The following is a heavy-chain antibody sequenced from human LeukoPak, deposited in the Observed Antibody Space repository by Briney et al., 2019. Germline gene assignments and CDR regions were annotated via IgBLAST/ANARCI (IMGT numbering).Heavy chain of an antibody. CDR3: ARDIRYSLLRYDVFDM. CDR1: GGSISSGGYS. J-gene: IGHJ3*02. CDR2: IYYSGST. V-gene: IGHV4-61*08. Sequence: SETLSLTCAVSGGSISSGGYSGSWIRQPPGKGLGWTGYIYYSGSTNYNPSLKSRVTISVETSKNQCSLKLSSVTAPDRAVYYCARDIRYSLLRYDVFDMGGKGTMVTVSS. D-gene: IGHD4-17*01.